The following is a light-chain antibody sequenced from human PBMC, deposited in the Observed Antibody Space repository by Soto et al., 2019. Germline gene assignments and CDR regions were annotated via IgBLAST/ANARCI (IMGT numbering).Light chain of an antibody. CDR3: GTWDTSLRTGWV. Sequence: QSVLTQPPSVSGAPGQRVTISCTGSSSNIGAGYDVHWYQQLPGTAPKLLIYDNNKRPSGIPDRFSGSNSGTSATLGITGLQTGDEADYYCGTWDTSLRTGWVFGGGTKLTVL. J-gene: IGLJ3*02. CDR1: SSNIGAGYD. V-gene: IGLV1-51*01. CDR2: DNN.